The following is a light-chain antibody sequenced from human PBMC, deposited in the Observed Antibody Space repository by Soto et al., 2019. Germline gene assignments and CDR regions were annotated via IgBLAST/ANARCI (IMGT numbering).Light chain of an antibody. V-gene: IGKV1-9*01. Sequence: TQLTQSPSALSASVGDRVTITCRASQDIGFYLAWYQQRPGKAPKLLIYAASTLQSGVPSRFSGSGSGTDFTLTISSLQPEDLATYYCQPLYSFFGPGTKVDIK. CDR3: QPLYSF. CDR1: QDIGFY. J-gene: IGKJ3*01. CDR2: AAS.